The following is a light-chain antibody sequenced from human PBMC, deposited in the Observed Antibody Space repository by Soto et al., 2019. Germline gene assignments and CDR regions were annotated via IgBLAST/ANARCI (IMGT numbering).Light chain of an antibody. CDR1: QSVDSKY. Sequence: EIVVTLSLATLSLPPGERATRSCRASQSVDSKYLAWYQQKPGQAPRLLIYGASSRATGIADRFSGSGSGTDFTLTICRLEPEDFALYYCQLDGVLPITFGHGRLLEV. V-gene: IGKV3-20*01. J-gene: IGKJ5*01. CDR3: QLDGVLPIT. CDR2: GAS.